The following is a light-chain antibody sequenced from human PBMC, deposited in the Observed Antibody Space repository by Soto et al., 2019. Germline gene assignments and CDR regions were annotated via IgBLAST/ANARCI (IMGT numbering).Light chain of an antibody. CDR3: LLDYSYPRA. CDR2: KAS. CDR1: QGISSW. Sequence: DIQMTQSPSPLSPSVGDRVTITCQASQGISSWLDWYQQKPGKAPKLLIYKASSLETGVPSRFSGSGSGTEFTLTIGSLQPDDFATYYCLLDYSYPRAFGEGTKVDIK. J-gene: IGKJ1*01. V-gene: IGKV1-5*03.